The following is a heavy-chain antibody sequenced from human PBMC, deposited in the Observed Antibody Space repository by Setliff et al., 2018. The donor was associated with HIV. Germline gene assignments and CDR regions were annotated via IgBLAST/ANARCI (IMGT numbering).Heavy chain of an antibody. CDR3: TTDGVAATPDGMDV. CDR1: GFTFSNAW. V-gene: IGHV3-15*01. D-gene: IGHD2-15*01. J-gene: IGHJ6*02. Sequence: LSCAASGFTFSNAWMNWVRQAPGKGLEWVGRIKSKTDGGTTDYAAPVKGRFTISRDDSKNTLYLQMNSLKTEDTAVYYCTTDGVAATPDGMDVWGQGTTVTVSS. CDR2: IKSKTDGGTT.